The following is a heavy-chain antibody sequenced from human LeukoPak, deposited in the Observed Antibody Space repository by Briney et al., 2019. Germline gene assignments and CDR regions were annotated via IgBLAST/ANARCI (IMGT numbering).Heavy chain of an antibody. CDR2: IYLRGNT. V-gene: IGHV4-4*02. CDR3: AYLAARGYYYYYYMDV. Sequence: NPSETLSLTCAISGGSISSSNWWTWVRQPPGKGLEWVGEIYLRGNTNYNPSLESRVTISVDRSKNQFSLKLSSVTAADTAVYYCAYLAARGYYYYYYMDVWGKGTTVTVSS. J-gene: IGHJ6*03. D-gene: IGHD6-6*01. CDR1: GGSISSSNW.